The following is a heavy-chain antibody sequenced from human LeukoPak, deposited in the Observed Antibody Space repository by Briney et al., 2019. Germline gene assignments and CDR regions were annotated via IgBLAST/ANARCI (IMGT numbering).Heavy chain of an antibody. J-gene: IGHJ4*02. D-gene: IGHD3-3*01. CDR1: GFTFSSYG. V-gene: IGHV3-30*18. CDR2: ISYDGSNK. CDR3: AKEGDLRFLDY. Sequence: GGSLRLSCAASGFTFSSYGMHWVRQAPGKGLEWVAVISYDGSNKYYADSVKGRFTISRDNSKNTLYLQMNSLRAEDTAVYYCAKEGDLRFLDYWGQGTLVTVSS.